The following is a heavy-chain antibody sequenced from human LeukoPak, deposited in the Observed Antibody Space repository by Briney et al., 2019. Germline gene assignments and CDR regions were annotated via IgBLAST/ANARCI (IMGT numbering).Heavy chain of an antibody. V-gene: IGHV4-39*07. CDR3: ARADQQRFDY. J-gene: IGHJ4*02. D-gene: IGHD2-2*01. CDR1: GVSISSTNSY. Sequence: SETLSLTCTVSGVSISSTNSYWGWIRQSPRTGLEWIGNIYSSGSTYYNPSLKSRVTISVDTSKNQFSLKLSSVTAADTAVYYCARADQQRFDYWGQGTLVTVSS. CDR2: IYSSGST.